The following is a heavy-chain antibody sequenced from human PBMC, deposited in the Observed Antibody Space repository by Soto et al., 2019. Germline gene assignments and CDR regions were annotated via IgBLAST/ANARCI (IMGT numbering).Heavy chain of an antibody. CDR1: GYTFTSYG. J-gene: IGHJ4*02. D-gene: IGHD3-10*01. Sequence: QVQLVQSGAEVKKPGASVKVSCKASGYTFTSYGISWVRRAPGQGLEWMGWINVYNGNTNYAQKLQGRVTMTTDTSTSTAYLALRSLRSDDTAVYFCAIDTSRGESDYWGQGTRVTVSS. V-gene: IGHV1-18*01. CDR2: INVYNGNT. CDR3: AIDTSRGESDY.